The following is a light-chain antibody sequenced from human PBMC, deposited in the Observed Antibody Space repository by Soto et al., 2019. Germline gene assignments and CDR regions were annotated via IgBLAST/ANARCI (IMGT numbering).Light chain of an antibody. J-gene: IGKJ2*01. CDR1: QSVSSSY. CDR3: QQYGSSPRT. CDR2: DAS. Sequence: EIVLTQSPGILSLSPGERATLSCRASQSVSSSYLAWYQHKPGQAPRLLIYDASSRATGIPDRFSGSGSGTDFTLTITRLEPEDLAVYYCQQYGSSPRTVGQGTKLEIK. V-gene: IGKV3-20*01.